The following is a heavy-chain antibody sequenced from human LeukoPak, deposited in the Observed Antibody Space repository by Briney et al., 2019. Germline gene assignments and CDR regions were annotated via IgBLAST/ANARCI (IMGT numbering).Heavy chain of an antibody. CDR2: IRGSGGDI. D-gene: IGHD4-17*01. CDR1: GLAFRNYA. J-gene: IGHJ3*01. V-gene: IGHV3-23*01. CDR3: GKDPNGDYIGAFDF. Sequence: PGGSLRLSCVASGLAFRNYAMTWVRQAPGKGLGWVSVIRGSGGDIRYADSVKGRFTISRDNSVNTLYLQINSLRAEDTAVYYCGKDPNGDYIGAFDFWGQGTMVTVSS.